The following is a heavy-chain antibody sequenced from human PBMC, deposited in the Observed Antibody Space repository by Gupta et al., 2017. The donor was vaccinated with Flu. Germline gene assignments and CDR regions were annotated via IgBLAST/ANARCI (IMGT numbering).Heavy chain of an antibody. CDR1: GYY. Sequence: GYYLHWVRQAPGQGLEWMGRINPNSGGTNYAQKFQGRVTMTRDTSISTAYMELSRLRSDDTAVYYCARVRGSSGWSPFDYWGQGTLVTVSS. J-gene: IGHJ4*02. V-gene: IGHV1-2*06. CDR2: INPNSGGT. CDR3: ARVRGSSGWSPFDY. D-gene: IGHD6-19*01.